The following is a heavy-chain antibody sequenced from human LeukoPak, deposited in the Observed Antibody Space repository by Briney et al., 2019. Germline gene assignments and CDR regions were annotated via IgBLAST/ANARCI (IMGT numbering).Heavy chain of an antibody. V-gene: IGHV1-69*01. CDR3: ARDRDSSGYYDY. D-gene: IGHD3-22*01. Sequence: SVKVSCKASGGTFSSYAISWVRQAAGQGLEWMGGIIPIFGTANYAQKFQGRVTITADESTSTAYMELSSLRSEDTAVYYCARDRDSSGYYDYWGQGTLVTVSS. CDR2: IIPIFGTA. J-gene: IGHJ4*02. CDR1: GGTFSSYA.